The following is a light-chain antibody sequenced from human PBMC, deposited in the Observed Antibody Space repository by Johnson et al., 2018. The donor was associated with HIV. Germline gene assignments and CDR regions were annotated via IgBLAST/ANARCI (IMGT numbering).Light chain of an antibody. V-gene: IGLV1-51*02. CDR1: SSNIGNNY. CDR3: GTGDSRLIAGV. CDR2: ENH. Sequence: QPVLTQPPSLSAAPGQRVTISCSGSSSNIGNNYVSWYQQLPGTAPRLLVYENHRRPSGIPDRFSGPKSGTSATLGITALQTGDEADYYCGTGDSRLIAGVFGTGTKVTVL. J-gene: IGLJ1*01.